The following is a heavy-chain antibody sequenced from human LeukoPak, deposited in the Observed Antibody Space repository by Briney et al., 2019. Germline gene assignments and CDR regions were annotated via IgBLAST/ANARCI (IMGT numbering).Heavy chain of an antibody. CDR2: INPNSGGT. Sequence: ASVKVSCKASGYTFTGYYMHWVRQAPGQGLEWMGWINPNSGGTNYAQKFQGRVTMTRDASISTAYMELSRLRSDDTAVYYCARGGQYVLHYDSSGYPPRGHWGQGTLVTVSS. CDR3: ARGGQYVLHYDSSGYPPRGH. V-gene: IGHV1-2*02. J-gene: IGHJ4*02. CDR1: GYTFTGYY. D-gene: IGHD3-22*01.